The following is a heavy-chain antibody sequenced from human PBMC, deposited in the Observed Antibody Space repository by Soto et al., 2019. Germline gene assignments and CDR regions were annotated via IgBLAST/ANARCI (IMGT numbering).Heavy chain of an antibody. D-gene: IGHD2-2*01. CDR1: GFIFRSYA. Sequence: EVLLLESGGGLVHPGGSLRLSCAGSGFIFRSYAIAWVRQAPGKGLEWVSAISGDAATTSYAESVKGRFAISRDNTKITLSPPMRGVRVAATVAHYCARDRFRTASSCYFTWGEGTLVTGSS. CDR3: ARDRFRTASSCYFT. CDR2: ISGDAATT. J-gene: IGHJ1*01. V-gene: IGHV3-23*01.